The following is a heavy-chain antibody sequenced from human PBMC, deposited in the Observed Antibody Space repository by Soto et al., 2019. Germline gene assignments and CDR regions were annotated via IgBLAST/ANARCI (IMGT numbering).Heavy chain of an antibody. CDR2: INPSGGST. D-gene: IGHD6-13*01. V-gene: IGHV1-46*01. J-gene: IGHJ4*02. CDR3: ARDSGIAASYYFDY. Sequence: GASVNVTCKKSRYTLTSDYMHWVRQALGQGLEWMGIINPSGGSTSYAQKFQGRVTMTRDTSTSTVYMELSSLRSEDTAVYYCARDSGIAASYYFDYWGQGTLVTVSS. CDR1: RYTLTSDY.